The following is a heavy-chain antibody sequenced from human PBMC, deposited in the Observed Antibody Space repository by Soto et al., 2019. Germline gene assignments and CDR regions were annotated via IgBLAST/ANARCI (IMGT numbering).Heavy chain of an antibody. V-gene: IGHV1-3*01. D-gene: IGHD3-10*01. Sequence: ASGKVSWKASGYTFTYYAMYLGSQAPGQRLEWRGWINAGNGNTKYSQKFQGRVTITRDTSASTAYMELSSLRSEDTAVYYCAREKNYYGSGSYHNWGQGPLVTVSS. CDR2: INAGNGNT. CDR1: GYTFTYYA. J-gene: IGHJ4*02. CDR3: AREKNYYGSGSYHN.